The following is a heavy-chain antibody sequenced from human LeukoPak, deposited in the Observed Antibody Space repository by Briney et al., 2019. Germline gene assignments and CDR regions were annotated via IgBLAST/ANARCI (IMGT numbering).Heavy chain of an antibody. Sequence: SVKVSCKASGGTFSSYAISWVRQAPGQGLEWMGGIIPIFGSANYAQKFQGRVTITADESTSTAYMELSSLRSEDTAVYYCARGALAYYYGSGSYYQLGYWGQGTLVTVSS. CDR2: IIPIFGSA. CDR3: ARGALAYYYGSGSYYQLGY. J-gene: IGHJ4*02. D-gene: IGHD3-10*01. CDR1: GGTFSSYA. V-gene: IGHV1-69*13.